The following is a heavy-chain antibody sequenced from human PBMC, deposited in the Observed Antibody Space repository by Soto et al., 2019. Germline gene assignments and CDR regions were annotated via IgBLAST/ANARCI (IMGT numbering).Heavy chain of an antibody. CDR1: GFTFSSYA. V-gene: IGHV3-23*01. CDR3: AKDPMTRVVPAADNWFDP. CDR2: ISGSGGST. Sequence: GGSLRLSCAASGFTFSSYAMSWVRQAPGKGLEWVSAISGSGGSTYYADSVKGRFTISRDNSKNTLYLQMNSLRAEDTAVYYCAKDPMTRVVPAADNWFDPWGQGTLATVSS. D-gene: IGHD2-2*01. J-gene: IGHJ5*02.